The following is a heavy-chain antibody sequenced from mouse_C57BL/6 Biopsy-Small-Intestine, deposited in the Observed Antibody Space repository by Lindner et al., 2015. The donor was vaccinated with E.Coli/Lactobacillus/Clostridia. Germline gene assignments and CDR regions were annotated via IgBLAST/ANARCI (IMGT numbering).Heavy chain of an antibody. CDR2: INPNNGGT. Sequence: VQLQESGPELVKPGASVKIPCKASGYTFTDYNMDWVKQSHGKSLEWIGDINPNNGGTIYNQKFKGKATLTVDKSSSTAYMELRSLTSEDTAVYYCTTSTMVTPFAYWGQGTLVTVSA. J-gene: IGHJ3*01. V-gene: IGHV1-18*01. CDR1: GYTFTDYN. CDR3: TTSTMVTPFAY. D-gene: IGHD2-2*01.